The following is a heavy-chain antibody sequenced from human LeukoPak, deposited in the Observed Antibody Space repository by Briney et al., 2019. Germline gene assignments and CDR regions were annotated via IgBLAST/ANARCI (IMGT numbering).Heavy chain of an antibody. V-gene: IGHV3-48*03. Sequence: GGSLRLSCAASGFTFSNYEMNWVRQAPGKGLERVSYISSSGSTIYYADSVKGRFTISRDNATNSLYLQMNSLRAEDTAVYYCARDRNLVVTAIGWFDPWGQGTLVTVSS. D-gene: IGHD2-21*02. CDR2: ISSSGSTI. CDR3: ARDRNLVVTAIGWFDP. J-gene: IGHJ5*02. CDR1: GFTFSNYE.